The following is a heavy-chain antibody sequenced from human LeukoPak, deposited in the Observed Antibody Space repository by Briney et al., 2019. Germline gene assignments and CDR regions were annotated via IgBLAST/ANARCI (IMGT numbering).Heavy chain of an antibody. CDR2: IYYSGST. D-gene: IGHD1-26*01. J-gene: IGHJ3*01. CDR1: GGSINNFY. Sequence: SETLSHTCTVSGGSINNFYWSWIRQPPGKGLEWIGYIYYSGSTNYNPSLKSRVTISLDTSKNQFSLKLSSVTAADTAVYYCARGVGATVWGQGTMVTVSS. CDR3: ARGVGATV. V-gene: IGHV4-59*01.